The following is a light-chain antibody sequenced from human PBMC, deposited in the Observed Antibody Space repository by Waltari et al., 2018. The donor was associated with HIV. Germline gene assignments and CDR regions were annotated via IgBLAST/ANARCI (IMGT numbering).Light chain of an antibody. Sequence: HSALTLPAPVPTPLGAQLTISCDGASTHVGCYRLFSWYQNRPGQAPTLIIYDDSKRPLGISSRVSGSKSGNTASLTISGLQSEDEADYYCCSYGCDDTWVFGGGTKVTAL. V-gene: IGLV2-23*01. CDR3: CSYGCDDTWV. CDR1: STHVGCYRL. J-gene: IGLJ3*02. CDR2: DDS.